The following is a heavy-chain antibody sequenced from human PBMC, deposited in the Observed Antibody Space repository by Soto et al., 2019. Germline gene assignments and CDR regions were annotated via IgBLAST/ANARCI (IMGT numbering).Heavy chain of an antibody. CDR1: GYTFTSYG. CDR3: AIDTFMGVRGAFDP. CDR2: ISAYNGNT. V-gene: IGHV1-18*01. D-gene: IGHD3-10*01. Sequence: QVQLVQSGAEVKKPGASVKVSCKASGYTFTSYGITWVRQAPGQGLERMGWISAYNGNTNYAQKHQGRVTRTTDTSTSTAYMELRSLRSDDAAVYYCAIDTFMGVRGAFDPWGQGTLVTVSS. J-gene: IGHJ5*02.